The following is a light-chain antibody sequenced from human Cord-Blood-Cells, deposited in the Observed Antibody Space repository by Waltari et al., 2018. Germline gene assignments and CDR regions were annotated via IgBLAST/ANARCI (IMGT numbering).Light chain of an antibody. J-gene: IGKJ3*01. CDR2: AAS. Sequence: IQLTQSPSFLSASVGYRVTITCRASQGISSYLAWYQQKPGKAPKLLIYAASTLPSGVPSRFSGSGSGTEFTLTISSLQPEDFATYYCQQLNSYPAFTFGPGTKVDIK. V-gene: IGKV1-9*01. CDR1: QGISSY. CDR3: QQLNSYPAFT.